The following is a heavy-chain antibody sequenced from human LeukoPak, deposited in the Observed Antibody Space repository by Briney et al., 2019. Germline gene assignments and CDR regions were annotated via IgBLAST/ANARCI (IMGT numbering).Heavy chain of an antibody. CDR3: TTGNWGPY. Sequence: GGSLRLSCAASGFTFSSYSMNWVRRAPGKGLEWVGRIKRKTDAGTTDYAAPVKGRFTISRDDSKNTLYLQMNSLKTEDTAVYYCTTGNWGPYWGQGTLVTVSS. CDR2: IKRKTDAGTT. CDR1: GFTFSSYS. V-gene: IGHV3-15*07. D-gene: IGHD7-27*01. J-gene: IGHJ4*02.